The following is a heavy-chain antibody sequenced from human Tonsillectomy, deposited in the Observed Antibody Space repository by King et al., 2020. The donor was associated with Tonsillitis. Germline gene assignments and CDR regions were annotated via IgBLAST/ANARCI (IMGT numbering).Heavy chain of an antibody. V-gene: IGHV3-73*02. CDR1: GFTFSGSA. D-gene: IGHD4-17*01. CDR3: TSETRTKVTSWFDP. Sequence: VQLVESGGGLVQPGGSLKLSCAASGFTFSGSAMHWVRQASGKGLEWVGRIRSKANSYATAYAASVKGRFTISRDDSKNTAYLQMNSLKTEDTAVYYCTSETRTKVTSWFDPWGQGTLVTVSS. CDR2: IRSKANSYAT. J-gene: IGHJ5*02.